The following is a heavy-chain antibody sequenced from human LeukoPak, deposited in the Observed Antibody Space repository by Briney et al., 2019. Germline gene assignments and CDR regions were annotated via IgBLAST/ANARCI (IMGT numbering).Heavy chain of an antibody. CDR3: AKDRETYYYDSSGLDY. CDR2: IWYDGSNK. D-gene: IGHD3-22*01. Sequence: PGRSLRPSCAASGFTFSSYGMHWVRQAPGKGLEWVAVIWYDGSNKYYADSVKGRFTISRDNSKNTLYLQMNSLRAEDTAVYYCAKDRETYYYDSSGLDYWGQGTLVTVSS. J-gene: IGHJ4*02. V-gene: IGHV3-33*06. CDR1: GFTFSSYG.